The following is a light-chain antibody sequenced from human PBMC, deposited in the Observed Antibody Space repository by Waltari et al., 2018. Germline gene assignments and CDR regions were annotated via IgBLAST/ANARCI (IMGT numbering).Light chain of an antibody. V-gene: IGKV3-20*01. CDR2: GAT. CDR1: QSISSSS. J-gene: IGKJ2*01. CDR3: QQYGSSPLYT. Sequence: EIVLTQSPGTLSLSPGERATLSCRGSQSISSSSLAWYQQKPGQAPRLLIYGATSRATGIPDRFSGSGSGADFSLTIRRLEPEDFAVYYCQQYGSSPLYTFGQGTKLEIK.